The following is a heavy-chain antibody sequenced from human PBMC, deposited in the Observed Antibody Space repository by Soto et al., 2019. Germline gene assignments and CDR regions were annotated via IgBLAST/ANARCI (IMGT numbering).Heavy chain of an antibody. D-gene: IGHD5-12*01. Sequence: GESLKISCKGSGYSFTSYWISWVRQMPGKGLEWMGRIDPSDSYTNYSPSFQGHVTISADKSISTAYLQWSSLKASDTAMYYCASGRSDIVDTVVYYGMDVWGQGTTVTVSS. CDR3: ASGRSDIVDTVVYYGMDV. V-gene: IGHV5-10-1*01. CDR2: IDPSDSYT. J-gene: IGHJ6*02. CDR1: GYSFTSYW.